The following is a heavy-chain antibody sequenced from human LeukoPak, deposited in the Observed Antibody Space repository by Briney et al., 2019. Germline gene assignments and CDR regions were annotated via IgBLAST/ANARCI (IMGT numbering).Heavy chain of an antibody. Sequence: GGSLRLSCAASGFTFSSYGMHWVRQAPGKGLEGVAVIWYDRSNKYYADSVKGRFTISRDNSKNPLYLQMNSLRAADTAVYYCARRGAVAGTHYFDYWGQGTLVTVSS. CDR2: IWYDRSNK. D-gene: IGHD6-19*01. CDR1: GFTFSSYG. J-gene: IGHJ4*02. CDR3: ARRGAVAGTHYFDY. V-gene: IGHV3-33*01.